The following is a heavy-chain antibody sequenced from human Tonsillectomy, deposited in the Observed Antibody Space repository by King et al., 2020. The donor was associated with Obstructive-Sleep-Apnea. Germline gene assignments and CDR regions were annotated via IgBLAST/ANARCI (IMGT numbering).Heavy chain of an antibody. V-gene: IGHV3-30*18. Sequence: QLVQSGGGVVQPGRSLRLSCAASGFTFSSYGMHWVRQAPGKGLEWVAVISYDGSNKCYADSVKGRFTISRDNSKNTLYLQMNSLRAEDTAVYYCAKDFYGSGSYDYYYYYYGMDVWGQGTTVTVSS. CDR3: AKDFYGSGSYDYYYYYYGMDV. D-gene: IGHD3-10*01. J-gene: IGHJ6*02. CDR1: GFTFSSYG. CDR2: ISYDGSNK.